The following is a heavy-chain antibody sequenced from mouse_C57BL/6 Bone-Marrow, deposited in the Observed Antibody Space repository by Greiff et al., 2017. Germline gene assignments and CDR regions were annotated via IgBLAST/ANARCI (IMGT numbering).Heavy chain of an antibody. CDR2: IYPGDGDT. CDR1: GYAFSSYW. J-gene: IGHJ1*03. V-gene: IGHV1-80*01. Sequence: QVQLQQSGAELVKPGASVKISCKASGYAFSSYWMNWVKQRPGRGLEWIGQIYPGDGDTNYNGTFKGKATLTADKSSSTAYMQLSSLTSEDSAVDFCARYRGFYYYGSSYGYVGVWGTGTTVTVSS. CDR3: ARYRGFYYYGSSYGYVGV. D-gene: IGHD1-1*01.